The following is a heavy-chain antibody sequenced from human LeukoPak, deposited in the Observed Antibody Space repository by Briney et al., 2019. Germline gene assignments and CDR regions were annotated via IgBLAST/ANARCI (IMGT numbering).Heavy chain of an antibody. Sequence: GKSPRLSCAASGFTFSSYAMSWVRQAPGKGLEWVSTISGNGRSTYYGDSVKGRFTISRDNSKNTLSLQMNSLRAEDTAVYYCAKEYYVLLVYALGGSFDYWGRGTLVTVSS. V-gene: IGHV3-23*01. D-gene: IGHD2-8*02. CDR2: ISGNGRST. J-gene: IGHJ4*02. CDR1: GFTFSSYA. CDR3: AKEYYVLLVYALGGSFDY.